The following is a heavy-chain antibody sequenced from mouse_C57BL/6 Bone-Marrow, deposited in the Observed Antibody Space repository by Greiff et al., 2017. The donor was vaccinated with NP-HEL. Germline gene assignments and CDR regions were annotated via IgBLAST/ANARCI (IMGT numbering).Heavy chain of an antibody. Sequence: EVQLVESGGDLVKPGGSLKLSCAASGFTFSSYGMSWVRQTPDKRLEWVANISSGGSYTYYPDSVKGRFTISRDNAKNTLDLQMSSLKSEDTAMYYCARGGSTGGYWGQGTTLTVSS. CDR3: ARGGSTGGY. CDR2: ISSGGSYT. V-gene: IGHV5-6*01. CDR1: GFTFSSYG. J-gene: IGHJ2*01. D-gene: IGHD1-1*01.